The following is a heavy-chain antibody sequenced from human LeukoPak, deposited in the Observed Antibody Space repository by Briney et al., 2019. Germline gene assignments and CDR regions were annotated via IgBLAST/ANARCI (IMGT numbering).Heavy chain of an antibody. CDR3: AREGYDSSGYLDY. V-gene: IGHV4-30-4*01. CDR1: GGSISSGDYY. CDR2: IHYSGST. Sequence: SETLSLTCTVSGGSISSGDYYWSWIRQPPGKGLEWIGYIHYSGSTYYNPSLKSRVTISVDTSKNQFSLKLSSVTAADTAVYYCAREGYDSSGYLDYWGQGTLVTVSS. J-gene: IGHJ4*02. D-gene: IGHD3-22*01.